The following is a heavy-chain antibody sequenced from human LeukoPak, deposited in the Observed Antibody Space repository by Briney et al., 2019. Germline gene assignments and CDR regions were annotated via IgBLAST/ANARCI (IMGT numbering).Heavy chain of an antibody. CDR1: GGTFSSYA. V-gene: IGHV1-69*13. CDR2: VIPMFATA. CDR3: ARGLHGDYGYFDY. J-gene: IGHJ4*02. D-gene: IGHD4-17*01. Sequence: ASVKVSCKASGGTFSSYAISWVRQAPGQGLEWKGGVIPMFATANYAPKFQDRVTITADESTSTAYMELRSLRSEDTAVYHCARGLHGDYGYFDYWGQGTLVTVSS.